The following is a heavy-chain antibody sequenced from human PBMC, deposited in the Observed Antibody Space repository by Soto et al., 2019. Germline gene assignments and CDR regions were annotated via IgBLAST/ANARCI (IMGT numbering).Heavy chain of an antibody. CDR3: PTHIYVWGSYRYFDY. CDR1: RSSIISGCYY. CDR2: SYYSWST. J-gene: IGHJ4*02. V-gene: IGHV4-39*01. D-gene: IGHD3-16*02. Sequence: SDTLFFTCTVSRSSIISGCYYWSWVRQDAGSVLEWSGSSYYSWSTYYNPPLKSRVTISVDTSNNHFSLKLSSVHAAHTAVYSCPTHIYVWGSYRYFDYWGQGTPVTV.